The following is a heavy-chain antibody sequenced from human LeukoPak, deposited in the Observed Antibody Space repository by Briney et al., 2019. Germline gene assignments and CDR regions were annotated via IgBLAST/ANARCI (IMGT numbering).Heavy chain of an antibody. J-gene: IGHJ5*02. D-gene: IGHD2-2*01. Sequence: ASVKVSCKASGYTFTSYGISWVRQAPGQGLEWMGWISAYNGNTNYAQKLQGRVTMTTDTSTSTAYMELRSLRSDDTAVNYCARDSSTSWGGNDNWFDPWGQGTLVTVSS. V-gene: IGHV1-18*01. CDR3: ARDSSTSWGGNDNWFDP. CDR1: GYTFTSYG. CDR2: ISAYNGNT.